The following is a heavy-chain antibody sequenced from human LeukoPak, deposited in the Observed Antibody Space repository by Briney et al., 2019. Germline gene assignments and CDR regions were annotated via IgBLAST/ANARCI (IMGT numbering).Heavy chain of an antibody. CDR2: ISPNSGGT. J-gene: IGHJ4*02. V-gene: IGHV1-2*02. CDR3: ARKAITMIVAAFDY. Sequence: VASVKVSCKASGYTFTGYYMHWVRQAPGQGLEWMGWISPNSGGTNYAQKFQGRVTMTRDTSISTAYMELSRLRSDDTAVYYCARKAITMIVAAFDYWGQGTLVTVSS. D-gene: IGHD3-22*01. CDR1: GYTFTGYY.